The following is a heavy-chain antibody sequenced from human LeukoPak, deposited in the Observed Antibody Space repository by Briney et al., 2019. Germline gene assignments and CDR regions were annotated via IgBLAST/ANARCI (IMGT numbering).Heavy chain of an antibody. CDR2: IYYSGST. Sequence: SETLSLTCTVSGGSISSGGYYWSWIRQHPGKGLEWIGYIYYSGSTYYNPSLKSRVTISVDTSKNQFSLKLSSVTAADTAVHYCASWYYYDSSGYCFDYWGQGTLVTVSS. V-gene: IGHV4-31*03. J-gene: IGHJ4*02. CDR1: GGSISSGGYY. CDR3: ASWYYYDSSGYCFDY. D-gene: IGHD3-22*01.